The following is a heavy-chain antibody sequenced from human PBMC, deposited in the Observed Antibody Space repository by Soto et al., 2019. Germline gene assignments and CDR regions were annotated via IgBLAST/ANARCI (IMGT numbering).Heavy chain of an antibody. CDR2: IRSKAYGGTT. CDR1: GFTFGDYA. CDR3: SLDLYDALPENSLVDY. D-gene: IGHD6-6*01. J-gene: IGHJ4*02. Sequence: PGGSLRLSCTASGFTFGDYAMSWFRQAPGKGLEWVGFIRSKAYGGTTEYAASVKGRFTISRDDSKSIAYLQMNSLKTEDTAVYYCSLDLYDALPENSLVDYWGQGTLVTVSS. V-gene: IGHV3-49*03.